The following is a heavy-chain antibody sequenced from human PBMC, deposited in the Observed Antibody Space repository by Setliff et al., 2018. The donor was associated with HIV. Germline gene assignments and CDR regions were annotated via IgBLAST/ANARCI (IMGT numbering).Heavy chain of an antibody. CDR2: MNPNTGGT. CDR1: GHTFTNYD. J-gene: IGHJ6*03. D-gene: IGHD2-15*01. Sequence: ASVKVSCKPPGHTFTNYDIHWMRRAPGQGLEWMGWMNPNTGGTKYAQKFQGRVTMTMDTSTTTAYMELSGLKSDDTAVYYCARDHVVCSGGTCRSDDPYYYYYMNVWGQGTTVTVSS. CDR3: ARDHVVCSGGTCRSDDPYYYYYMNV. V-gene: IGHV1-2*02.